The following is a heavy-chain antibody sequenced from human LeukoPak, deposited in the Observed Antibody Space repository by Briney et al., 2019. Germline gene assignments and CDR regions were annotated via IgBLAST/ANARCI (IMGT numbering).Heavy chain of an antibody. J-gene: IGHJ5*02. D-gene: IGHD4-11*01. CDR1: GGSISSSSYD. CDR2: IYYSGST. V-gene: IGHV4-39*01. Sequence: PSETLSLTCTVSGGSISSSSYDWGWVRQPPGKGREWIGSIYYSGSTYYHPSLKSRVTISVDTSRNQFSLNLSSVTAADTAVYYCARTVRGGWFDPWGQGTLVTVSS. CDR3: ARTVRGGWFDP.